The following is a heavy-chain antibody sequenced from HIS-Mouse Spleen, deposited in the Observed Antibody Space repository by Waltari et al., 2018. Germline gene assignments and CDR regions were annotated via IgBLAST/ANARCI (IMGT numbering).Heavy chain of an antibody. D-gene: IGHD5-12*01. Sequence: QLQLQESGPGLVTPSETLSLTCTVSGCSISSSSYYWGWIRQPPGKGLEWIGSIYYSGSTYYNPSLKSRVTISVDTSKNQFSLKLSSVTAADTAVYYCASGGDGYNYVAFDIWGQGTMVTVSS. CDR3: ASGGDGYNYVAFDI. CDR1: GCSISSSSYY. J-gene: IGHJ3*02. CDR2: IYYSGST. V-gene: IGHV4-39*07.